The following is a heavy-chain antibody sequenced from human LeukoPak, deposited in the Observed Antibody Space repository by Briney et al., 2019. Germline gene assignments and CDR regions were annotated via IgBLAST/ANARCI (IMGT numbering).Heavy chain of an antibody. CDR2: IYSGGST. V-gene: IGHV3-66*01. J-gene: IGHJ6*02. CDR1: GFTFSSYA. CDR3: ARGASYYYGMDV. Sequence: GGSLRLSCAASGFTFSSYAMSWARQAPGKGLEWVSVIYSGGSTYYADSVKGRFTISRDNSKNTLYLQMNSLRAEDTAVYYCARGASYYYGMDVWGQGTTVTVSS.